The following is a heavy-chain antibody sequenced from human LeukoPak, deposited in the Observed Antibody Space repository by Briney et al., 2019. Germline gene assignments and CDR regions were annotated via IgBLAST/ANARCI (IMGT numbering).Heavy chain of an antibody. CDR1: GFTFSSSW. CDR3: AAWTDRGYNF. D-gene: IGHD5-24*01. Sequence: SGESLRLSCEASGFTFSSSWMNWVRQAPGKGLQWVGNINPEGSQTRFVDSVMGRFTMSKDNAKNSLYLQMNSLRVEDTAVFYCAAWTDRGYNFWGQGTVVTVSS. CDR2: INPEGSQT. J-gene: IGHJ4*02. V-gene: IGHV3-7*01.